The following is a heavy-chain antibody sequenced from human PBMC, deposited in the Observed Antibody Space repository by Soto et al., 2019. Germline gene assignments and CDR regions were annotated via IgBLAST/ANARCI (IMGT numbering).Heavy chain of an antibody. J-gene: IGHJ6*03. Sequence: LETLSLTCTVSGGSSSSYYWSWIRQPPGKGLEWIGYIYYSGSTNYNPSLKSRVTISVDTSKNQFSLKLSSVTAADTAVYYCARERRYDFWSGYYTGMLTADYYYYMDVWGKGTTVTVSS. CDR1: GGSSSSYY. CDR2: IYYSGST. V-gene: IGHV4-59*08. D-gene: IGHD3-3*01. CDR3: ARERRYDFWSGYYTGMLTADYYYYMDV.